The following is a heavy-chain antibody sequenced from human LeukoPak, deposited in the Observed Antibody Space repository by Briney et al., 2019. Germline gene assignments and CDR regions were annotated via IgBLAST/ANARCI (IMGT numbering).Heavy chain of an antibody. CDR3: ARGVSYRVVVTATDFDY. CDR2: IGSSSTHI. V-gene: IGHV3-21*01. J-gene: IGHJ4*02. D-gene: IGHD2-21*02. Sequence: GGSPRLSCEASGFTFTSYYMNWVRQAPGRGLEWVSSIGSSSTHIYYADSVKGRFTISRDNAKNSLYLQMNSLRAEDTAAYYCARGVSYRVVVTATDFDYWGQGTLVTVSS. CDR1: GFTFTSYY.